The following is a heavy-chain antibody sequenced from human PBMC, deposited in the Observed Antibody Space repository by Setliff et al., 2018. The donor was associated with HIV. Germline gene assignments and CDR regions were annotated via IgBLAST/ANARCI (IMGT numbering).Heavy chain of an antibody. CDR3: ARVSTILGGAFDI. V-gene: IGHV4-59*11. CDR2: VYHSGST. CDR1: GGYTSSHY. Sequence: SETLSLTCTVSGGYTSSHYWSWIRQPPGKGLEWIGYVYHSGSTNYNPSLKSRVTISVDTSKKQVSLKLSSVTAADTAVYYCARVSTILGGAFDIWGQGTMVTVSS. J-gene: IGHJ3*02. D-gene: IGHD5-12*01.